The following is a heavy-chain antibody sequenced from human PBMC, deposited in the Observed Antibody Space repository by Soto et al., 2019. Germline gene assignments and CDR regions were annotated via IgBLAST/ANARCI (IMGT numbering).Heavy chain of an antibody. CDR2: ISYDGSNK. D-gene: IGHD2-8*01. CDR1: GFTFSNYG. CDR3: AKNGLDNWPSAIDS. Sequence: PGGSLRLSCAASGFTFSNYGRHWVSQAHGKGLEWVAVISYDGSNKYYADSVKGRFTISRDPSNNTLYLQMNSLRAEDTPLYYFAKNGLDNWPSAIDSWGPGPLVTAS. V-gene: IGHV3-30*18. J-gene: IGHJ4*02.